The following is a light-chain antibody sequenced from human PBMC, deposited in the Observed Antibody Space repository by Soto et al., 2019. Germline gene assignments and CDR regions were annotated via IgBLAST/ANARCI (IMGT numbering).Light chain of an antibody. CDR1: SSDVGGYNY. J-gene: IGLJ1*01. V-gene: IGLV2-14*01. CDR3: SSYTSSSTLYV. Sequence: QSALTQPASVSGYPGQSITISCTGTSSDVGGYNYVSWYQQHPGKAPKVMIYEVSNRPSGVSNRFSGSKSGNTASLTISGLQAEDEADYYCSSYTSSSTLYVFGTGTKVTVL. CDR2: EVS.